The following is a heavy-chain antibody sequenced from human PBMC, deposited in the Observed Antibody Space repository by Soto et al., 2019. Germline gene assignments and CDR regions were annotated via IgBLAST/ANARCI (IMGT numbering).Heavy chain of an antibody. CDR1: GFTFSTYS. V-gene: IGHV3-48*02. J-gene: IGHJ3*02. D-gene: IGHD3-22*01. Sequence: PGGSLRLSCTASGFTFSTYSTNWVRQAPGKGLEWLSYISSSSSTIYYADSVKGRFTISRDNAKNSLYLQMNSLRDEDTAVYYCARDPPGYSAPFDIWGQGTMVTVSS. CDR3: ARDPPGYSAPFDI. CDR2: ISSSSSTI.